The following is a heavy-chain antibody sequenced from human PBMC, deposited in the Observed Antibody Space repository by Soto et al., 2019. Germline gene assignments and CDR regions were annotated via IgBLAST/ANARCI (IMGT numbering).Heavy chain of an antibody. Sequence: SETLSLTCAVYGGSFSGYYWSWIRQPPGKGLEWIGEINHSGSTNYNPSLKSRVTISVDTSKNQFSLKLSSVTAADTAVYYCARLGYSSSWEYWGQGTLVTVSS. CDR3: ARLGYSSSWEY. D-gene: IGHD6-13*01. J-gene: IGHJ4*02. CDR2: INHSGST. CDR1: GGSFSGYY. V-gene: IGHV4-34*01.